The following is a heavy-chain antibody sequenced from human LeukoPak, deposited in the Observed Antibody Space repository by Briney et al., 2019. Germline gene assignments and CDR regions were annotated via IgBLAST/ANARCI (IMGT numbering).Heavy chain of an antibody. D-gene: IGHD6-13*01. V-gene: IGHV3-23*01. CDR2: ISGGGGST. Sequence: GGSLRLSCAASEFTYGMNWVRQAPGTGLEWVSAISGGGGSTYYADSVKGRFTISRDNSKNTLYLQMNSLRAEDTAVYYCAPRTAAAGSSGNWGQGTLVTVSP. J-gene: IGHJ4*02. CDR3: APRTAAAGSSGN. CDR1: EFTYG.